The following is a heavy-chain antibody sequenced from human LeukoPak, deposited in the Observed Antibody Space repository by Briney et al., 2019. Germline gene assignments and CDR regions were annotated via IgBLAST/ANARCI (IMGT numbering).Heavy chain of an antibody. V-gene: IGHV4-39*07. CDR2: IYHTGKT. J-gene: IGHJ3*01. Sequence: PSETLSLTCTVSRGSITSTDHYWAWIRQPPGKALEWIGSIYHTGKTFYSPSLKSRLSMSIDTSKSQFSLSLRSATAADTALYFCARNVLRYFDWRLDVLDFWGQGIMVTVSS. D-gene: IGHD3-9*01. CDR3: ARNVLRYFDWRLDVLDF. CDR1: RGSITSTDHY.